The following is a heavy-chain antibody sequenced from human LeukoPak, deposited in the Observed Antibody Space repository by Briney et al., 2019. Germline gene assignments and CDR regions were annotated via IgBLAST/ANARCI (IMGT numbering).Heavy chain of an antibody. Sequence: GASVKVSCKASGYSFTDKYMHWVRQAPGQGLEWMGWINPNSGGTNYAQKFQGRVTMTTDTSTSTVNMELSSLRSEDTAVYYCARAQGSYYHYYMDVWGKGTAVTVSS. V-gene: IGHV1-2*02. CDR3: ARAQGSYYHYYMDV. CDR2: INPNSGGT. CDR1: GYSFTDKY. D-gene: IGHD1-26*01. J-gene: IGHJ6*03.